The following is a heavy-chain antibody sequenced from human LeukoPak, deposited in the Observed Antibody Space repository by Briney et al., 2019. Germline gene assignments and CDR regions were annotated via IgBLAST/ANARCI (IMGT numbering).Heavy chain of an antibody. Sequence: GGSLTLTCAASGFTFSNAWMSWVRQAPGKGPEWVGRIKSKTDGGTADYAAPVKGRFTISRDDSKNMLYLQMNSLKSEDTAVYYCIRWDFPGGHWGQGILVTVSS. CDR1: GFTFSNAW. V-gene: IGHV3-15*01. D-gene: IGHD1-26*01. CDR3: IRWDFPGGH. CDR2: IKSKTDGGTA. J-gene: IGHJ1*01.